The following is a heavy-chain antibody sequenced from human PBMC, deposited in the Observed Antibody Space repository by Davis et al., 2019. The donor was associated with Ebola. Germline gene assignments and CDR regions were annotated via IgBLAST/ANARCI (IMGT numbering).Heavy chain of an antibody. Sequence: MPSETLSLTCAVYGGSFSGYYWSWFRQPPGKGLEWIGEINHSGSTNYNPSLKSRVTISVDTSKNQFSLKLSSVTAADTAVYYCAKDQPEILFIGYYWGQGTPVTVSP. CDR3: AKDQPEILFIGYY. V-gene: IGHV4-34*01. CDR1: GGSFSGYY. J-gene: IGHJ4*02. D-gene: IGHD3-9*01. CDR2: INHSGST.